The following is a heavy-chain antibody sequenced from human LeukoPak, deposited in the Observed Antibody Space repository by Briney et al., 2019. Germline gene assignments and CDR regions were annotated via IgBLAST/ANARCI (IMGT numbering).Heavy chain of an antibody. V-gene: IGHV3-21*01. D-gene: IGHD2-21*01. CDR2: ISRSSTYI. J-gene: IGHJ6*03. CDR1: RFTFSTYS. Sequence: GGSLRLSCAASRFTFSTYSMNWARQAPGKGLEWVSSISRSSTYIYYADSVKGRFTISRDNAENSLYLQMNSLRAEDTAVYYCASSGREDRGYYCGVLYYYQMDVWGKGTTVTVSS. CDR3: ASSGREDRGYYCGVLYYYQMDV.